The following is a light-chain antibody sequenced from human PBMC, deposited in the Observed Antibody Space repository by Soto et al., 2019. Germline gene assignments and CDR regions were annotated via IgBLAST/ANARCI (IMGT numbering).Light chain of an antibody. Sequence: DIQMTQSPSTLSGSVGDRVTITCRASQTISSWLAWYQQKPGKAPKLLIYKASTLKSGGPSRFSGSGSGTEFTLTISSLQPDDVATYYCQHYNSYSEAFGQGTKVDIK. V-gene: IGKV1-5*03. CDR3: QHYNSYSEA. CDR2: KAS. CDR1: QTISSW. J-gene: IGKJ1*01.